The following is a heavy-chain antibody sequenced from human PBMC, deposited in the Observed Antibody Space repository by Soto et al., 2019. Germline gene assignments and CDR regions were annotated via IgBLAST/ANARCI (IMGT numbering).Heavy chain of an antibody. CDR1: GGSISSGGYY. CDR2: IYYIGST. V-gene: IGHV4-31*01. CDR3: AIVREIAAAGAMFDY. D-gene: IGHD6-13*01. J-gene: IGHJ4*02. Sequence: QLQMQESGPGLVKPSQTLSLTCTVSGGSISSGGYYWSWIRQHPGKGLEWIGNIYYIGSTYYNPSHNVLISVSVDTPKNQFSLMLSSVTAADTAVYYCAIVREIAAAGAMFDYWGQGTLGTVSS.